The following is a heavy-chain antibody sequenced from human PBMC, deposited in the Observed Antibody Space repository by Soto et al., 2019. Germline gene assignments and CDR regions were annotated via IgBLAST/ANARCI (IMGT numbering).Heavy chain of an antibody. Sequence: QVHLVESGGGVVQPGRSLRLSCAASGFTFSDYVMHWVRQAPGKGLEWVAVIWYRGRDIFYADSVKGRFTISRDNSKNTRYLQLNSLRAEDTAVYYCARDQGGQSGNFIFDNWGQGTLVTVSS. J-gene: IGHJ4*02. CDR3: ARDQGGQSGNFIFDN. CDR2: IWYRGRDI. CDR1: GFTFSDYV. V-gene: IGHV3-33*01. D-gene: IGHD1-26*01.